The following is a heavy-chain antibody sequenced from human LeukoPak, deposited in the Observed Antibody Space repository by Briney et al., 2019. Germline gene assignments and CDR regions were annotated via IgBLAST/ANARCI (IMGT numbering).Heavy chain of an antibody. Sequence: SETLSLTCAVYGGSFSGYYWSWIRQPPGKGLEWIGEINHSGSTNYNPSLKSRVTISVDTSKNQFSLKVTSLTAADTAVYYCARRYDSSRSPLNDWGRRNLITVSS. CDR2: INHSGST. D-gene: IGHD3-10*01. CDR1: GGSFSGYY. V-gene: IGHV4-34*01. CDR3: ARRYDSSRSPLND. J-gene: IGHJ4*02.